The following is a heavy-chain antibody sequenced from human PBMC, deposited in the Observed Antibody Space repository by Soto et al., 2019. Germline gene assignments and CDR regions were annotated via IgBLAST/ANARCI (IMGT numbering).Heavy chain of an antibody. J-gene: IGHJ3*02. CDR2: INHSGST. V-gene: IGHV4-34*01. CDR3: ARGVTYSSGWYSHAFDI. D-gene: IGHD6-19*01. CDR1: GGSFSGYY. Sequence: QVQLQQWGAGLLKPSETLSLTCAVYGGSFSGYYWSWIRQPPGKGLEWIGEINHSGSTNYNPSLKGRVTISVDTSKNQFCRRLSSVTAAATTVYYCARGVTYSSGWYSHAFDIWGQGTTNTVSS.